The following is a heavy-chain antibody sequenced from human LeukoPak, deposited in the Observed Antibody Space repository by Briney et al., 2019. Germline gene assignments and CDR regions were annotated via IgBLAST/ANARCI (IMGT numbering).Heavy chain of an antibody. CDR3: ARRLSTRSYYLDD. J-gene: IGHJ4*02. V-gene: IGHV4-39*01. CDR1: GGSISISSDY. Sequence: SETLSLTCTVSGGSISISSDYWGWIRQPPGKGLEWIGDIYYSGTSNYNPSLKSRVTMSVDTSKNQFSLKLNSATAADTAVYYCARRLSTRSYYLDDWGQGTLVTVSS. D-gene: IGHD2/OR15-2a*01. CDR2: IYYSGTS.